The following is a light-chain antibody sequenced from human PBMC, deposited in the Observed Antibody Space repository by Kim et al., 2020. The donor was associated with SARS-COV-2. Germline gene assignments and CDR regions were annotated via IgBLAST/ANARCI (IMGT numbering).Light chain of an antibody. Sequence: LSPGERGTLSCRASQSISSDLAWYQQKPGQAPRLLIYETSKRAHGIPARFSGSGSGADFTLTISSLEPEDFAIYYCQQRSDWPLTFGGGTKVDIK. V-gene: IGKV3-11*01. CDR1: QSISSD. CDR2: ETS. CDR3: QQRSDWPLT. J-gene: IGKJ4*01.